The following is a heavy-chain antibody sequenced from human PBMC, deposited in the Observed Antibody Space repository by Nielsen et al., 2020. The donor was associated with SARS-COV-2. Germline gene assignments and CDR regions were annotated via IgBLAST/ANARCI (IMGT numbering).Heavy chain of an antibody. Sequence: SETLSLTCTISDGSISNYYWNWIRQAPGKALEWIGYIYYSGSTNYNPSLKSRVTISVDTSKNQFSLKLSSVTAADTAVYYCARGLGLSGFDPWGQGTLVTVSS. CDR2: IYYSGST. V-gene: IGHV4-59*01. D-gene: IGHD3-10*01. J-gene: IGHJ5*02. CDR1: DGSISNYY. CDR3: ARGLGLSGFDP.